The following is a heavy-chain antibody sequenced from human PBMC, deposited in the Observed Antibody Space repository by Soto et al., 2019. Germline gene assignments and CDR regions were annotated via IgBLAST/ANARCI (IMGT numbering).Heavy chain of an antibody. CDR2: IFYSGTT. CDR3: AGDRSYNYGYWWFDP. Sequence: SETLSLTCTVSGGSISSGGYYWSWIRQHPGKGLEWIGYIFYSGTTYYNPSLKSRVTISVDTSKNQFSLKLRSVTAADTAVYYCAGDRSYNYGYWWFDPWGQGTLVTVSS. J-gene: IGHJ5*02. CDR1: GGSISSGGYY. V-gene: IGHV4-31*03. D-gene: IGHD5-18*01.